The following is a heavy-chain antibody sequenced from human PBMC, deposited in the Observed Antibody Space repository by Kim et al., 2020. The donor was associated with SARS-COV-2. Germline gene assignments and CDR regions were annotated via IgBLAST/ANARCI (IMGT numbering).Heavy chain of an antibody. CDR2: ISSSSSTI. D-gene: IGHD3-22*01. Sequence: GGSLRLSCAASGFTFSSYSMNWVRQAPGKGLEWVSYISSSSSTIYYADSVKGRFTVSRDNAKNSLYLQMNSLRDEDTAVYYCARGPYYHSSGQDYWGQGNLVTVSS. J-gene: IGHJ4*02. CDR3: ARGPYYHSSGQDY. CDR1: GFTFSSYS. V-gene: IGHV3-48*02.